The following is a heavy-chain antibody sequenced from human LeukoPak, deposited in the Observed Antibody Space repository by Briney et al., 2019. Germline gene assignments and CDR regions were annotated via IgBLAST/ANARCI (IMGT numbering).Heavy chain of an antibody. CDR2: IKSKTDGGTT. D-gene: IGHD3-10*01. J-gene: IGHJ4*02. V-gene: IGHV3-15*01. CDR1: GFTFSNAW. CDR3: TTRKNGYYYGSGSYSYYFDY. Sequence: GGSLRLSCAASGFTFSNAWMSWVRQAPGKGLEWVGRIKSKTDGGTTDYAAPVKGRFTISRDDSKNTLYLQMNSLKTEDTAVYYCTTRKNGYYYGSGSYSYYFDYWGQGTLVTVSS.